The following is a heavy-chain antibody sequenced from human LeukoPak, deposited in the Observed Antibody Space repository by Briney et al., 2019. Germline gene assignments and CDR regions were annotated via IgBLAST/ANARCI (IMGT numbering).Heavy chain of an antibody. CDR3: ARDLAYSRLGY. V-gene: IGHV3-7*01. CDR1: GLTFSSSW. D-gene: IGHD5-18*01. CDR2: INPDGNKK. J-gene: IGHJ4*02. Sequence: GGSLRLSCAVSGLTFSSSWMDWVRQAPGKGLEWVASINPDGNKKYSADSVKGRFTISRDNAENSLYLQMNSLRVEDTAFYYCARDLAYSRLGYWGQGTLVTVSS.